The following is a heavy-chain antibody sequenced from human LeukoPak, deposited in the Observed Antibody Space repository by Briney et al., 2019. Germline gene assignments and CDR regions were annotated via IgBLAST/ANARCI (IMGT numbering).Heavy chain of an antibody. CDR3: ARDLSPKARNSYDAFDV. Sequence: CLTLSCAASGFSLSNYWMIWLRQAQRKGLEWVANINQDAGATLYVDSVKDRFTISRDNAQNSLCLQMNSLRAEDTAVYYCARDLSPKARNSYDAFDVWGQGTIVTVS. V-gene: IGHV3-7*01. J-gene: IGHJ3*01. CDR1: GFSLSNYW. CDR2: INQDAGAT. D-gene: IGHD1-7*01.